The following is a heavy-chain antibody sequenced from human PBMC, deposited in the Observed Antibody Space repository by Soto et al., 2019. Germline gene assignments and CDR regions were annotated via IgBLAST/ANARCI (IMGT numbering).Heavy chain of an antibody. CDR2: ISYDGSNK. V-gene: IGHV3-30-3*01. D-gene: IGHD1-1*01. Sequence: QVQLVESGGGVVQPGRSLRLFCAASGFTFSSYAMHWVRQAPGKGLEWVAVISYDGSNKYYADSVKGRFTISRDNSKNTLYLQMNSLRAEDTAVYYCARDRLRYNWNDFPYYYYGMDVWGQGTTVTVSS. CDR3: ARDRLRYNWNDFPYYYYGMDV. CDR1: GFTFSSYA. J-gene: IGHJ6*02.